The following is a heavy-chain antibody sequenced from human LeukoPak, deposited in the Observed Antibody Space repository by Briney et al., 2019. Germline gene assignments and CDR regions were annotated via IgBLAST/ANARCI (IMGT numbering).Heavy chain of an antibody. CDR2: INHSGST. D-gene: IGHD2-21*02. CDR3: ARGTVVVTAYVWDY. J-gene: IGHJ4*02. V-gene: IGHV4-34*01. Sequence: SETLSLTCAVYGGSFSGYYWSWIRQPPGKGLEWIGEINHSGSTNYNPSLKSRVTISVDTSKNQFSLKLSSVTAADTAVYYCARGTVVVTAYVWDYWGQGTLVTVSS. CDR1: GGSFSGYY.